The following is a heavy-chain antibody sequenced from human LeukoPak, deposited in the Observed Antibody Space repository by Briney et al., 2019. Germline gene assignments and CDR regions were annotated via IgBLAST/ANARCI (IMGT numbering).Heavy chain of an antibody. CDR2: TYYSGST. J-gene: IGHJ3*02. CDR1: GGSISSSSYY. V-gene: IGHV4-39*01. D-gene: IGHD2-2*02. CDR3: ARYGLGYCSSTSCYTLPFDI. Sequence: SETLSLTCTVSGGSISSSSYYWGWIRQPPGKGLEWTGSTYYSGSTYYNPSLKSRVTISVDTSKNQFSLQLSSVTAADTAVYYCARYGLGYCSSTSCYTLPFDIWGQGTMVTVSS.